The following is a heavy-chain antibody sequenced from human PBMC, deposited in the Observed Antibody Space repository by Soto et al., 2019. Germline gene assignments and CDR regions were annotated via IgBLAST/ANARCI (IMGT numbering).Heavy chain of an antibody. D-gene: IGHD2-2*01. CDR3: AKVRSGYCSSTSCVYYYYYGMDV. V-gene: IGHV3-23*01. CDR2: ISGSGGST. Sequence: GGSLRLSCAASGFTFSSYAMSWVHQAPGKGLEWVSAISGSGGSTYYADSVKGRFTISRDNSKNTLYLQMNSLRAEDTAVYYCAKVRSGYCSSTSCVYYYYYGMDVWGQGTTVTVSS. J-gene: IGHJ6*02. CDR1: GFTFSSYA.